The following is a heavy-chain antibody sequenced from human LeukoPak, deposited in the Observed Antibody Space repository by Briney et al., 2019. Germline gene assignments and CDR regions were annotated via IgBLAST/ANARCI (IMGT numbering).Heavy chain of an antibody. CDR1: GGSFSGYY. D-gene: IGHD6-13*01. CDR2: INHSGST. J-gene: IGHJ6*03. CDR3: ASLGAYSSSWRYYYYYMDV. V-gene: IGHV4-34*01. Sequence: SETLSLTCAVYGGSFSGYYWSWIRQPPGKGLEWIGEINHSGSTNYNPSLKSRVTISVDTSKNQFSLKLSSVTAADTAVYYCASLGAYSSSWRYYYYYMDVWGKGTTVTVSS.